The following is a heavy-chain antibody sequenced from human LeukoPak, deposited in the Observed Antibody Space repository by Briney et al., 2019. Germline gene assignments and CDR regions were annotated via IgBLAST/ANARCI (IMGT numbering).Heavy chain of an antibody. Sequence: ASVTVSCKASGYTFTSYAMHWVRQAPGQRLEWMGWINAGNGNTKYSQKFQGRVTITRDTSASTAYMELSSLRSEDTAVYYCARDRVWLRGFDIWGQGTMVTVSS. CDR1: GYTFTSYA. D-gene: IGHD3-9*01. V-gene: IGHV1-3*01. CDR3: ARDRVWLRGFDI. CDR2: INAGNGNT. J-gene: IGHJ3*02.